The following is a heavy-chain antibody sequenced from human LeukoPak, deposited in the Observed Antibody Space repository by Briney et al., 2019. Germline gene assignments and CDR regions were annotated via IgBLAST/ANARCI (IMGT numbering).Heavy chain of an antibody. J-gene: IGHJ4*02. Sequence: GTLRLSCAASGFTFRSYDMSWVRQAPGKGLEWIGSIYYSGNTYYDASLKSQVSISIDTSKNQFSLRLTSVTAADTAVYYCARQTGSGLFILPGGQGTLVTVSS. D-gene: IGHD3/OR15-3a*01. CDR2: IYYSGNT. V-gene: IGHV4-39*01. CDR1: GFTFRSYD. CDR3: ARQTGSGLFILP.